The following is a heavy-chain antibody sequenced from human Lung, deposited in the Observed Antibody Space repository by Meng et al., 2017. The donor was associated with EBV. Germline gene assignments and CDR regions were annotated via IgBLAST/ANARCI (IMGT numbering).Heavy chain of an antibody. CDR3: ARGATSVFDL. Sequence: VHVDQAGPGLAKPPPNLSLACVLSGDSVSSSSAAWTWIRQSPSRGLEWLGRTYYRSKWYNDYAVFVKSRITINPDTSKNQFSLQLNSVTPEDTAVYYCARGATSVFDLWGRGTLVTVSS. J-gene: IGHJ2*01. CDR1: GDSVSSSSAA. V-gene: IGHV6-1*01. CDR2: TYYRSKWYN.